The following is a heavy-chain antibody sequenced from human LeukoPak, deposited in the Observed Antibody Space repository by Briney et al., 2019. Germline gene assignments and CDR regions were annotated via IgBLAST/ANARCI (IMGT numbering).Heavy chain of an antibody. CDR1: GFTFSDYS. V-gene: IGHV3-48*04. CDR3: ARGCGLHLSPAPSYYDSRCRYFDA. J-gene: IGHJ4*02. Sequence: GGSLRLSCAASGFTFSDYSMEWVRQAPGKGLEWISYISSTSTTLYYADSVRGRFTTSRDNAKNSLYLQMNSLRAEDTAVYYCARGCGLHLSPAPSYYDSRCRYFDAWGQGTLVTVSS. CDR2: ISSTSTTL. D-gene: IGHD3-22*01.